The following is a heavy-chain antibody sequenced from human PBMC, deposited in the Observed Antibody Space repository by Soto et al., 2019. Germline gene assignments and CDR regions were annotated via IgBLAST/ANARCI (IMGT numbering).Heavy chain of an antibody. CDR3: ARECSGSYYADY. V-gene: IGHV1-8*01. Sequence: QVQLVQSGAEVKKPGASVKVSCKASGYTFTSYDINWVRQATGQGLEWMGWMNPNSGNTGYAQKFQGRVTMTRNTSISTAYRELRSLRSEDTAVYYCARECSGSYYADYWGQGTLVTVSS. CDR1: GYTFTSYD. CDR2: MNPNSGNT. D-gene: IGHD1-26*01. J-gene: IGHJ4*02.